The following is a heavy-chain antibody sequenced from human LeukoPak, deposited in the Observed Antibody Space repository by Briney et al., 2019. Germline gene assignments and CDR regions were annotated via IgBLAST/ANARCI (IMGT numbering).Heavy chain of an antibody. CDR3: AASQGLTGFPYYFDY. D-gene: IGHD3-9*01. CDR2: IYPGDSET. CDR1: GYRFPGYW. V-gene: IGHV5-51*01. Sequence: GESLKISCKGSGYRFPGYWIGWVRQMPGKGLEWMGIIYPGDSETRYSPSFQGQVTFSADKSISTAYLQWSSLKASDTAMYYCAASQGLTGFPYYFDYWGQGTLVTVSS. J-gene: IGHJ4*02.